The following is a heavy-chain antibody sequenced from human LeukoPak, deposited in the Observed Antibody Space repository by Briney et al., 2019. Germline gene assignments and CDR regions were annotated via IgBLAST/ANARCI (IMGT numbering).Heavy chain of an antibody. V-gene: IGHV1-18*01. Sequence: ASVKVSCKASGYTFTSYGISWVRQAPGQGLEWMGWISAYNGNTNYAQKLQGRVTMTTDTSTSTAYMELRSLRSDDTAVYYCARTDHYDYAPDAFDIWGQGTMVTVSS. CDR2: ISAYNGNT. D-gene: IGHD3-16*01. CDR1: GYTFTSYG. J-gene: IGHJ3*02. CDR3: ARTDHYDYAPDAFDI.